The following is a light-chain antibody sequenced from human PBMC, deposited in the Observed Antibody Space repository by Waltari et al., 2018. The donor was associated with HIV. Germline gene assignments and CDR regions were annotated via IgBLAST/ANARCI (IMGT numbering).Light chain of an antibody. Sequence: NYIDWYVQKAGQTPRLLIYLASNRASGVPARFGCRGSGTNFTLTINKVAPEYVGTYYCLQGLRAPFAFGQGT. CDR1: NY. V-gene: IGKV2-28*01. J-gene: IGKJ2*01. CDR2: LAS. CDR3: LQGLRAPFA.